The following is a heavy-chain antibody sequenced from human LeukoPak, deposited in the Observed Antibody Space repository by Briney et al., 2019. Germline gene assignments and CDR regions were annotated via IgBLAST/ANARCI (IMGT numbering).Heavy chain of an antibody. J-gene: IGHJ4*02. CDR2: IYYSGST. V-gene: IGHV4-34*09. Sequence: SSETLSLTCAVYGGSFSGYYWSWIRQPPGKGLEWIGYIYYSGSTYYNPSLKSRVTISVDTSKNQFSLKLSSVTAADTAVYYCARDPGGQLFRSHYFDYWGQGTLVTVSS. CDR3: ARDPGGQLFRSHYFDY. D-gene: IGHD5-18*01. CDR1: GGSFSGYY.